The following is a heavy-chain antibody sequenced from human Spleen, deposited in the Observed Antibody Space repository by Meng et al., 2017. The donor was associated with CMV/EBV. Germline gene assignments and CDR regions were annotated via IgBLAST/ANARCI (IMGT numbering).Heavy chain of an antibody. J-gene: IGHJ4*02. CDR3: ARAAY. CDR2: IKEDATTT. CDR1: GFTFSGYW. V-gene: IGHV3-7*03. Sequence: GESLKISCAASGFTFSGYWMTWVRQAPGKGLEWVASIKEDATTTYYVDSVRGRFTISRDNSKNTLYLQMNSLRAEDTAVYYCARAAYWGQGTLVTVSS.